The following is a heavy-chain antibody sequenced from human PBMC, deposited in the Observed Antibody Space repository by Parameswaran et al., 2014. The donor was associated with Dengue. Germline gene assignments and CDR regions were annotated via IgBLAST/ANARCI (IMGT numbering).Heavy chain of an antibody. J-gene: IGHJ4*02. CDR2: ISGSGGST. V-gene: IGHV3-23*01. Sequence: VRQMPGKGLEWVSAISGSGGSTYYADSVKGRFTISRDNSKNTLYLQMNSLRAEDTAVYYCAKDGWGDDYDDYWAREPWSPSPQ. CDR3: AKDGWGDDYDDY. D-gene: IGHD3-10*01.